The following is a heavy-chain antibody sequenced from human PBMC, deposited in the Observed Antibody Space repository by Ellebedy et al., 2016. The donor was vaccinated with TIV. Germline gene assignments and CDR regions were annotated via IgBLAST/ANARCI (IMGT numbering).Heavy chain of an antibody. CDR2: IKQDGSET. CDR1: GFTFSNYW. V-gene: IGHV3-7*01. Sequence: LSLTCAASGFTFSNYWMSWVRQAPGKGLEWVANIKQDGSETYYVDSVKGRFTISRDNAKNSLYLQMNSLTVEDTAVYYCARRYCTISRCFAASWASLDMWGQGTMVTVSS. J-gene: IGHJ3*02. D-gene: IGHD2-2*01. CDR3: ARRYCTISRCFAASWASLDM.